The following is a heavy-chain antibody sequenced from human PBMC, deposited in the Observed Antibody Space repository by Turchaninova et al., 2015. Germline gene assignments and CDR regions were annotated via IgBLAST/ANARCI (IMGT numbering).Heavy chain of an antibody. CDR1: GGSFSGYY. CDR3: ARGWDFDY. V-gene: IGHV4-34*01. CDR2: INHSGST. Sequence: QVQLQQWGAGMFKPSETLSLTWAGYGGSFSGYYWSWIRQPPGKGLEWIGEINHSGSTNYNPSLKSRVTISVDTSKNQFSLKLSSVTAADTAVYYCARGWDFDYWGQGTLVTVSS. D-gene: IGHD1-26*01. J-gene: IGHJ4*02.